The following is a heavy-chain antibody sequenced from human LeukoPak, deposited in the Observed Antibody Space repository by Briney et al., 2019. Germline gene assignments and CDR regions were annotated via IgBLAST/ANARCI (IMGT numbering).Heavy chain of an antibody. D-gene: IGHD2-15*01. J-gene: IGHJ4*02. CDR3: TTEGPLPGGHDY. CDR1: GFTFSSYW. Sequence: PGGSLRLSCAASGFTFSSYWMHWVRQAPGKGLVWVSRINTYGTSTNYADSVKGRFTISRDNAKNTVYLQMNSLRADDTAVYYCTTEGPLPGGHDYWGQGTLVAVSS. CDR2: INTYGTST. V-gene: IGHV3-74*01.